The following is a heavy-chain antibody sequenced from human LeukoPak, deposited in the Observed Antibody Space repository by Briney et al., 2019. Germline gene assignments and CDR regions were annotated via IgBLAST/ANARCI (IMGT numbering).Heavy chain of an antibody. Sequence: SETLSLTCAVYGGSFGGYYWSWIRQPPGKGLEWIGEINHSGSTNYNPSLKSRVTISVDTSKNQFSLKLSSVTAADTAVYYCARVSKFGIRYFDYWGQGTLVTVSS. V-gene: IGHV4-34*01. CDR1: GGSFGGYY. CDR3: ARVSKFGIRYFDY. D-gene: IGHD3-16*01. CDR2: INHSGST. J-gene: IGHJ4*02.